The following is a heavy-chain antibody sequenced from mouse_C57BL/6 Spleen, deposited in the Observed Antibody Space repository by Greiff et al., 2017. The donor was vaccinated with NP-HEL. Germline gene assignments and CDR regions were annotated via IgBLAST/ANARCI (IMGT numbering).Heavy chain of an antibody. CDR3: ARGDVSYFDY. Sequence: QVQLQQPGAELVKPGASVKLSCKASGYTFTSYWMQWVKQRPGQGLEWIGEIDPSASYTNYNQKFKGKATLTVDPSSSTAYMQLSSLTSEDSAVYYCARGDVSYFDYWGQGTTLTVSS. CDR1: GYTFTSYW. CDR2: IDPSASYT. J-gene: IGHJ2*01. D-gene: IGHD3-3*01. V-gene: IGHV1-50*01.